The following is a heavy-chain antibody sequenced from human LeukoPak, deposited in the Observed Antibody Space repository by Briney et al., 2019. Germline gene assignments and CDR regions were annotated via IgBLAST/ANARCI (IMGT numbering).Heavy chain of an antibody. CDR2: IIPIFGTA. V-gene: IGHV1-69*01. CDR1: GGTFSSYA. CDR3: ARELSPTIHSSGYYYGMDV. Sequence: SVKVSCKASGGTFSSYAISWVRQAPGQGIEWMGGIIPIFGTANYAQKFQGRVTITADESTSTAYMELSSLRSEDTAVYYCARELSPTIHSSGYYYGMDVWGQGTTVTVSS. J-gene: IGHJ6*02. D-gene: IGHD3-22*01.